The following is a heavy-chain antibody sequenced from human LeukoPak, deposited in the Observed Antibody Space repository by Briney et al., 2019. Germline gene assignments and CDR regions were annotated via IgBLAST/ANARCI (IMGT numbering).Heavy chain of an antibody. CDR2: IYSEGSDGTT. Sequence: GGSLRLSCAASGFTVNSNYMSWVRQAPGKGLEWVSVIYSEGSDGTTYYADSVKGRFTISRDNSKNTLYLQMNSLRAEDTAVYYCARDSGYGHYYFDYWGQGALVTVSS. CDR1: GFTVNSNY. V-gene: IGHV3-53*01. CDR3: ARDSGYGHYYFDY. J-gene: IGHJ4*02. D-gene: IGHD3-10*01.